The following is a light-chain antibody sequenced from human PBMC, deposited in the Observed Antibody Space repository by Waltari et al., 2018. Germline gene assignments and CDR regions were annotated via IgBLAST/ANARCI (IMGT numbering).Light chain of an antibody. V-gene: IGLV8-61*01. J-gene: IGLJ3*02. Sequence: QTVVTQEPSLSVSPGGTVTLTCALTSGSVSTTSYASWYQQTPGPPPRTLVYKGRRRSSVVPDRFSGSILRNKAALTITGAQADDKSNYYCSLYMGSGIWVFGGGTKLTVL. CDR1: SGSVSTTSY. CDR2: KGR. CDR3: SLYMGSGIWV.